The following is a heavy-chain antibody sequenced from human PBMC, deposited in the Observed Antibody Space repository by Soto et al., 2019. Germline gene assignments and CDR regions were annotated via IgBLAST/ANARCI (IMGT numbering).Heavy chain of an antibody. D-gene: IGHD3-22*01. J-gene: IGHJ4*02. CDR2: INAGNGNT. V-gene: IGHV1-3*01. Sequence: ASVKVSCKASGYTFTSYAMHWVRQAPGQRLEWMGWINAGNGNTKYSQKFQGRVTITRDTSASTAYMELSSLRSEDTAVYYCARAPTRITIIVVPHSPYFDHWGQGTLVTVSS. CDR1: GYTFTSYA. CDR3: ARAPTRITIIVVPHSPYFDH.